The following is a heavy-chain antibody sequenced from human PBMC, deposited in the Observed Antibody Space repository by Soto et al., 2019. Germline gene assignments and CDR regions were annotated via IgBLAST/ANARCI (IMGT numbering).Heavy chain of an antibody. CDR2: IYYSGST. V-gene: IGHV4-61*01. J-gene: IGHJ3*02. Sequence: SETLSLTCTVSGGSVSSGSYYWSWIRQPPGKGLEWIGYIYYSGSTNYNPSLKSRVTISVDTSKNQFSLKLSSVTAADTAVYYCARDRVWELLHAFDIWRQGTMVTVSS. CDR3: ARDRVWELLHAFDI. CDR1: GGSVSSGSYY. D-gene: IGHD1-26*01.